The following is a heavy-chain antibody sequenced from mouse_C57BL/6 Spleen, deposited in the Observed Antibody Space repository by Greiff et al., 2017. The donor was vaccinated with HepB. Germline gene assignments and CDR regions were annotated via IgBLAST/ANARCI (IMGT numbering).Heavy chain of an antibody. CDR3: ASPVVGPYYAMDY. CDR1: GFTFSDYG. J-gene: IGHJ4*01. CDR2: ISSGSSTI. D-gene: IGHD1-1*01. Sequence: DVMLVESGGGLVKPGGSLKLSCAASGFTFSDYGMHWVRQAPEKGLEWVAYISSGSSTIYYADTVKGRFTISRDNAKNTLFLQMTSLRSEDTAMYYCASPVVGPYYAMDYWGQGTSVTVSS. V-gene: IGHV5-17*01.